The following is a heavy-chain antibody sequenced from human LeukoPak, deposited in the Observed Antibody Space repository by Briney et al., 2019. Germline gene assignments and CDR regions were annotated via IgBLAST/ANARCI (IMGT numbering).Heavy chain of an antibody. Sequence: ASVTVSYKASGYTFTNYGISWVRQAPGQGREWMGWISAYNGNTNYSQKLQGRVTMTTDTSTSTAYMELRSLTSDDTAVYYCARDPPPLYSSSFTYWSQGTLVTVSS. V-gene: IGHV1-18*01. CDR1: GYTFTNYG. CDR2: ISAYNGNT. CDR3: ARDPPPLYSSSFTY. J-gene: IGHJ1*01. D-gene: IGHD6-6*01.